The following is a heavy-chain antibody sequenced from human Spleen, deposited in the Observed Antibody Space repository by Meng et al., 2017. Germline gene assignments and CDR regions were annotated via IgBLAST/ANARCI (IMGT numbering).Heavy chain of an antibody. V-gene: IGHV4-31*03. Sequence: QVHLQESGPGLVKPSQTLSLTCTVSGGSISSGDYYWSWLRQHPGEGLEWIGYIHSSGSTYYNPSLRRRVMVSLDTSENQFSLRLSSVTAADTAIYCCARRGGDYLEVYFDYWGQGSLVTVSS. J-gene: IGHJ4*02. CDR3: ARRGGDYLEVYFDY. D-gene: IGHD4-17*01. CDR1: GGSISSGDYY. CDR2: IHSSGST.